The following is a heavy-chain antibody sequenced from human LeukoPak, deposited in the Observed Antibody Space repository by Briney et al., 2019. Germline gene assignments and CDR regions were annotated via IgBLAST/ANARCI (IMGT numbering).Heavy chain of an antibody. CDR3: ARGRVGATTLDY. CDR1: GGSISSDY. V-gene: IGHV4-59*01. Sequence: SETLSLTCTVSGGSISSDYWSWIRQPPGKGLEWIAYIYYSGSTNYNPSLKSRVTISLDTSKNQFSLKLTSVTAADTAVYYCARGRVGATTLDYWGQGTLVTVSS. CDR2: IYYSGST. D-gene: IGHD1-26*01. J-gene: IGHJ4*02.